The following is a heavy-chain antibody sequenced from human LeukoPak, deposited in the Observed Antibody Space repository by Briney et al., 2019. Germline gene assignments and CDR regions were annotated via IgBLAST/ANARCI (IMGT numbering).Heavy chain of an antibody. Sequence: TSETLSLTCTVSGGSISSSSYYWGWIRQPPGKGLEWIGSIYYSGSTYYNPSLKSRVTISVDTSKNQFSLKLSSVTAADTAVYYCASVGRVEGLDGYSYGYGHNIDYWGQGTLVTVSS. CDR3: ASVGRVEGLDGYSYGYGHNIDY. V-gene: IGHV4-39*07. J-gene: IGHJ4*02. CDR2: IYYSGST. CDR1: GGSISSSSYY. D-gene: IGHD5-18*01.